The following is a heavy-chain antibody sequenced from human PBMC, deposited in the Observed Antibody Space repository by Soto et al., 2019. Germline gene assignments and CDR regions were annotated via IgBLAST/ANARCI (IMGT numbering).Heavy chain of an antibody. CDR3: ARDLNYYASSGYYFLVTYFDL. J-gene: IGHJ2*01. V-gene: IGHV4-61*01. Sequence: QVQLQESGPGLVKPSETLSLTCTVSGGSVSSGSYYWSWIRQPPGKGLEWIGYIYYSGSTNYNPSLKSRVTISVDTSNNHFSLKLSSVSARDSAVYYCARDLNYYASSGYYFLVTYFDLWGRGTLVTVSS. CDR1: GGSVSSGSYY. D-gene: IGHD3-22*01. CDR2: IYYSGST.